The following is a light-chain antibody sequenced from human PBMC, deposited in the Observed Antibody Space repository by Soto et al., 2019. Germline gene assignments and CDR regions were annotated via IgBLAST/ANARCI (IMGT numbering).Light chain of an antibody. J-gene: IGKJ4*01. CDR1: QSVSSSY. CDR2: GAS. CDR3: QQRSDWPLT. V-gene: IGKV3D-20*02. Sequence: ESVLTQATGTLSLSPVERATLSCSPSQSVSSSYLAWYQQKPGQAPRLLIYGASTRATGIPARFSGSGSGTDFTLTISSLEPEDFAVYYCQQRSDWPLTFGGGTKVDI.